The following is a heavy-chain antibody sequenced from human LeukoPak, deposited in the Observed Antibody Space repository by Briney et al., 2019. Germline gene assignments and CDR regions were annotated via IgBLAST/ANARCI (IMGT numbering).Heavy chain of an antibody. CDR3: ARIITMVRGVNDAFDI. CDR2: IRYDGSNK. CDR1: GFTLSNYC. D-gene: IGHD3-10*01. Sequence: GSLRLSCAAAGFTLSNYCKHWVRQAPGKGLEWVAFIRYDGSNKYYADSVKGRFTISRDSSKNTLYLQMNSLRAEDTAVYYCARIITMVRGVNDAFDIWGQGTMVTVSS. V-gene: IGHV3-30*02. J-gene: IGHJ3*02.